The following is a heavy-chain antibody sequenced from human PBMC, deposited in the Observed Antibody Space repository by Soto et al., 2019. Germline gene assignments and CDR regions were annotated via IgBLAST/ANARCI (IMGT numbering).Heavy chain of an antibody. CDR2: IYYSGST. J-gene: IGHJ5*02. CDR1: CASIRSSSSY. Sequence: SETLSLTCAGLCASIRSSSSYWASIGKPPGKGLEWIGSIYYSGSTYYNPSLKSRVTISVDTSKNQFSLKLSSVTAADTAVYYCAILPSATVVTNNWFDPWGQGTLVTVS. V-gene: IGHV4-39*01. CDR3: AILPSATVVTNNWFDP. D-gene: IGHD4-17*01.